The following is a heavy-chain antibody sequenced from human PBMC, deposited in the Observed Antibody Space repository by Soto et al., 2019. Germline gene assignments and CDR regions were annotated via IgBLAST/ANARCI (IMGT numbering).Heavy chain of an antibody. CDR2: INHSGST. CDR3: ARERIAARVSGLYYYYYGMDV. V-gene: IGHV4-34*01. J-gene: IGHJ6*02. Sequence: SETLSLTCAVYGGSFSGYCWSWIRQPPGKGLEWIGEINHSGSTNYNPSLKSRVTISVDTSKNQFSLKLSSVTAADTAVYYCARERIAARVSGLYYYYYGMDVWGQGTTVTVSS. CDR1: GGSFSGYC. D-gene: IGHD6-6*01.